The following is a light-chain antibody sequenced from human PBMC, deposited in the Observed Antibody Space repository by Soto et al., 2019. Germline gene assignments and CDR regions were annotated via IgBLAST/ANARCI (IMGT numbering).Light chain of an antibody. V-gene: IGKV3-11*01. J-gene: IGKJ1*01. Sequence: EIVLTQSQATLSLSPGERATRSCRASQSVSSYLAWYQQKPGQAPRLLIYDASNRATGIPARFSGSGSGTDFTLTISSLEPEDFAVYYCQQRSNWLPWTFGQGTKV. CDR2: DAS. CDR3: QQRSNWLPWT. CDR1: QSVSSY.